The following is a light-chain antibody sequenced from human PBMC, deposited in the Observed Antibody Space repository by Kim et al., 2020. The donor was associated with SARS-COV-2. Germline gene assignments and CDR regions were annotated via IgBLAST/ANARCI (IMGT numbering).Light chain of an antibody. CDR2: GAS. J-gene: IGKJ4*01. Sequence: AVGDRVTLNCRASQDISNYLAWYQQKPGKVPQLLIYGASTLQSGVPSRFSGSGSGTEFTLTINSLQPEDVASYYCQKYDSAPLTFGGGTKVDIK. CDR1: QDISNY. V-gene: IGKV1-27*01. CDR3: QKYDSAPLT.